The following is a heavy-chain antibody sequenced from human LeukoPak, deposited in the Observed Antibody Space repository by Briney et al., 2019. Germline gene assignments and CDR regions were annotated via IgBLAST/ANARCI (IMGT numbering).Heavy chain of an antibody. Sequence: PGGSLRLSCAASGFIVSNYGMNWVRQAPGKGLEWVANIKGDGSETYHVDSMKGRFTISRDNAANSLFLQTNSLRPEDTAVYYCARDFSGEFDYWGQGTLVTVSS. V-gene: IGHV3-7*01. D-gene: IGHD3-10*01. CDR3: ARDFSGEFDY. CDR1: GFIVSNYG. CDR2: IKGDGSET. J-gene: IGHJ4*02.